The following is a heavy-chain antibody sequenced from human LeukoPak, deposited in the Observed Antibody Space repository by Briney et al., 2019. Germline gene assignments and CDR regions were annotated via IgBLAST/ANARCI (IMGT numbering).Heavy chain of an antibody. D-gene: IGHD3-22*01. CDR2: ISGSGGST. CDR1: GFTFSSYA. V-gene: IGHV3-23*01. J-gene: IGHJ1*01. Sequence: GGSLTLSRAASGFTFSSYAMSWVRQAPGKGLEWVSVISGSGGSTNYAASVKGRFTISRDNSKNTLYVEMKSLRAEDTAVYYCAKGGDYYESSGNNLEYFQHWGQGTLGTVSS. CDR3: AKGGDYYESSGNNLEYFQH.